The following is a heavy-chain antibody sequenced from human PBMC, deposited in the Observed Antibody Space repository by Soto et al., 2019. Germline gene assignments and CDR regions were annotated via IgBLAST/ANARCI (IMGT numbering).Heavy chain of an antibody. J-gene: IGHJ6*03. CDR2: ISAYNGNT. D-gene: IGHD3-10*01. Sequence: ASVKVSCKASGYTFTSYGISWVRQAPGQGLEWLGWISAYNGNTNYAQKLQGRVTMTTDTSTSTAYMELRSLRSDDTAVYYCARDSEWVWPYGSGQNSYYIDVWGKGTTVTVSS. CDR3: ARDSEWVWPYGSGQNSYYIDV. CDR1: GYTFTSYG. V-gene: IGHV1-18*01.